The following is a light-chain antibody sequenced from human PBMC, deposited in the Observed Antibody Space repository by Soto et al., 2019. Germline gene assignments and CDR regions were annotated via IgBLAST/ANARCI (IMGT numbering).Light chain of an antibody. CDR1: QTIDTN. CDR3: QQYGSTPWT. CDR2: GAS. Sequence: EIVMTQSPGTLSVSPGERATLSCRASQTIDTNLAWYQQKPGQAPRLLIYGASSRATGIPDRFSGSGSGTDFTLTISRLEPEDFAVYYCQQYGSTPWTFGRGTKVDIK. J-gene: IGKJ1*01. V-gene: IGKV3-20*01.